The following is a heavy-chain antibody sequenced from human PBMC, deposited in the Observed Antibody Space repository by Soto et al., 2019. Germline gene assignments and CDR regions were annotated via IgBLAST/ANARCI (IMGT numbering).Heavy chain of an antibody. CDR2: INPSGGST. J-gene: IGHJ4*02. D-gene: IGHD6-19*01. Sequence: GQGLEGMGIINPSGGSTSYAQKFQGRVTMTRDAPTSTVYMELSSLRSEDTAVYYCARGKAGAGTIFDYWGERTL. V-gene: IGHV1-46*03. CDR3: ARGKAGAGTIFDY.